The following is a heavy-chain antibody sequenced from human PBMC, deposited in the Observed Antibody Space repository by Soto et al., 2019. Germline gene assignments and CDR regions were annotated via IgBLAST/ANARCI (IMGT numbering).Heavy chain of an antibody. D-gene: IGHD2-15*01. CDR2: ISGSGGST. Sequence: GGSLRLSCAASGFTFSSYAMSWVRQAPGKGLEWVSAISGSGGSTYYADSVKGRFTISRDNSKNTLYLQMNSLRAEDTAVYYCATLKDIVVVVAATSFDYWGQGTLVTVSS. CDR3: ATLKDIVVVVAATSFDY. CDR1: GFTFSSYA. V-gene: IGHV3-23*01. J-gene: IGHJ4*02.